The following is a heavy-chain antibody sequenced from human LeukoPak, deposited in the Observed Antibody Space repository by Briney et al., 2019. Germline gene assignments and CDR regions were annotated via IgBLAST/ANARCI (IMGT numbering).Heavy chain of an antibody. CDR3: TRPSFDP. CDR1: GFTFSGSA. J-gene: IGHJ5*02. V-gene: IGHV3-73*01. Sequence: GGSLRLSCAASGFTFSGSAMHWVRQASGKGLEWVGRIRSKANSYATAYAASVKGRFTISRDDSKDTTYLQMNSLETEDTAMYFCTRPSFDPWGQGTLVTVSS. CDR2: IRSKANSYAT.